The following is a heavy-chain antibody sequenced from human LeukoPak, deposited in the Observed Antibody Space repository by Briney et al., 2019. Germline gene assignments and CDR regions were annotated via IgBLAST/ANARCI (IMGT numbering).Heavy chain of an antibody. D-gene: IGHD3-10*01. V-gene: IGHV1-69*06. Sequence: SVKVSCKASGGTFSSYAISWVRQAPGQGLEWMGGIIPIFGTANYAQKFQGRVTITADKSTSTAYMGLSSLRSEDTAVYYCARDSDYYGSLWPNWFDPWGQGTLVTVSS. CDR3: ARDSDYYGSLWPNWFDP. CDR2: IIPIFGTA. J-gene: IGHJ5*02. CDR1: GGTFSSYA.